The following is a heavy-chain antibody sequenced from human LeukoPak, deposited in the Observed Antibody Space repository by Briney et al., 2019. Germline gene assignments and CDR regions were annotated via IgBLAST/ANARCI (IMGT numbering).Heavy chain of an antibody. CDR1: GGSISNYY. V-gene: IGHV4-59*01. D-gene: IGHD6-19*01. J-gene: IGHJ2*01. CDR2: IYYSGRA. Sequence: KPSETLSLTCIVSGGSISNYYWNWIRQPPGKGLEWIGKIYYSGRANYNPSLQSRVNISVDSSKTQFSLKLTSVTAADTAVYYCARDLGGGWGYFDLWGRGTLVTVSS. CDR3: ARDLGGGWGYFDL.